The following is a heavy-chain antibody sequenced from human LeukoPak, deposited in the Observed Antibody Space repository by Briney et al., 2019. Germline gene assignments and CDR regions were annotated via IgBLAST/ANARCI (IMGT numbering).Heavy chain of an antibody. D-gene: IGHD3-16*01. J-gene: IGHJ6*02. CDR1: GFAFSSHW. CDR3: ARDGVPGGRDV. Sequence: GESLRLAWAAAGFAFSSHWMNWVRQAPGKVREWVANRNREVNDNHYVDSVNGRFTISRDNAKNSLYLQVNSLRVEDTAVYYCARDGVPGGRDVWGQGTTVTVS. V-gene: IGHV3-7*01. CDR2: RNREVNDN.